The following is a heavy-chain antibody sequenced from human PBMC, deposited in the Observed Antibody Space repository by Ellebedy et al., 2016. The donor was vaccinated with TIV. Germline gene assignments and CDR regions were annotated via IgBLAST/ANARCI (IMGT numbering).Heavy chain of an antibody. J-gene: IGHJ3*02. CDR3: ARAALLWFGELTDAFDI. D-gene: IGHD3-10*01. V-gene: IGHV4-59*01. CDR2: IYYSGST. CDR1: GGSISSYY. Sequence: MPSETLSLTCTVSGGSISSYYWSWIRQPPGKGLAWIGYIYYSGSTNYNPSLKSRVTISVDTSKNQFSLKLSSVTAADTAVYYCARAALLWFGELTDAFDIWGQGTMVTVSS.